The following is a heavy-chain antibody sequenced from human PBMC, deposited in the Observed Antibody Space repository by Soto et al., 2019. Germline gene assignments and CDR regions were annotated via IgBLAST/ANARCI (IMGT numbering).Heavy chain of an antibody. Sequence: EVQLVESGGGLVQPGGSLRLSCAASGFTFSSYDMHWVRQATGKGLEWVSAINSAGNTYYPGSVRGRFIISRENAKNSLYLQMNSLRAEDTAVYYCAREVRDYEDAFDIWGQGTMVTVSS. D-gene: IGHD4-17*01. J-gene: IGHJ3*02. CDR2: INSAGNT. CDR3: AREVRDYEDAFDI. CDR1: GFTFSSYD. V-gene: IGHV3-13*01.